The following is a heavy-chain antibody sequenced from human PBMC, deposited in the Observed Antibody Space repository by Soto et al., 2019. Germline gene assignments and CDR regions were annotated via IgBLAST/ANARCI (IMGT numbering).Heavy chain of an antibody. CDR1: GFTFSKYG. J-gene: IGHJ4*02. Sequence: LRLSCAASGFTFSKYGMHWVRQAPGKGLEGVALIWNDGIRKVYVDSVKGRFTISRDNSKNTLDLQMNNLRDEDTAVYYCARDDDNDANALDYWGPGTLVTVSS. CDR3: ARDDDNDANALDY. CDR2: IWNDGIRK. V-gene: IGHV3-33*01.